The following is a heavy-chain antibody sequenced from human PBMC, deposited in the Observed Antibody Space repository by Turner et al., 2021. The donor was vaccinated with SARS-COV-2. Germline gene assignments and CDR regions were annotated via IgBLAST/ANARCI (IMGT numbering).Heavy chain of an antibody. V-gene: IGHV4-59*01. CDR2: IYYSGST. CDR1: GGSISSYY. CDR3: AIAPNYYYGMDV. J-gene: IGHJ6*02. Sequence: QVQLQESGPGLVKPSETLSLTCTVSGGSISSYYWSWIRQPPGKGLEWIAYIYYSGSTNYNPSLKSRVTISVDTSKNQFSLKLSSVTAADTAVYYCAIAPNYYYGMDVWGQGTTVTVSS.